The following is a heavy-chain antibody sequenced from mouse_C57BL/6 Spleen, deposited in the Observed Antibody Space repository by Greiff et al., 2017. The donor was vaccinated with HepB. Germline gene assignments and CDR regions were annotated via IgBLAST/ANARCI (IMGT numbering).Heavy chain of an antibody. J-gene: IGHJ4*01. CDR3: ARSNPVGSMDY. CDR1: GYTFTSYW. Sequence: QVQLQQPGAELVKPGASVKLSCKASGYTFTSYWMQWVKQRPGQGLEWIGEIDPSDSYTNYNQKVKGKATLTVDTSSSTAYMQLSSLTSEDSAVYYCARSNPVGSMDYWGQGTSVTVSS. V-gene: IGHV1-50*01. CDR2: IDPSDSYT.